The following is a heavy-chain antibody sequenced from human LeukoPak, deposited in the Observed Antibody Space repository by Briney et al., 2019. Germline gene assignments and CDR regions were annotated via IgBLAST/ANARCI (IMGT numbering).Heavy chain of an antibody. CDR2: ISGSGGST. CDR3: AKEYYDILTGYYTY. Sequence: GGSLRLSCAASGYPFSSYAVSWVRQAPGKGLEWVSAISGSGGSTYYADSVKGRFTISRDNSKNTLYLQMNSLRAEDTAVYYCAKEYYDILTGYYTYGGQGTLVTVSS. J-gene: IGHJ4*02. CDR1: GYPFSSYA. V-gene: IGHV3-23*01. D-gene: IGHD3-9*01.